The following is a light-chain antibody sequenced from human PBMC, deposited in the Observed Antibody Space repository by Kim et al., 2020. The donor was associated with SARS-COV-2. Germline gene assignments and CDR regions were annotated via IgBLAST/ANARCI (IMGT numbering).Light chain of an antibody. J-gene: IGLJ1*01. CDR1: KSGDKY. CDR2: QDS. V-gene: IGLV3-1*01. CDR3: QAWDSSTSV. Sequence: ELTQPPSVSVSPGQTASITCSGDKSGDKYACWYQQKPGKSTVLVIYQDSKRPSGIPERFSGSNSGNTAALTISGTQALDEADYYCQAWDSSTSVFGTG.